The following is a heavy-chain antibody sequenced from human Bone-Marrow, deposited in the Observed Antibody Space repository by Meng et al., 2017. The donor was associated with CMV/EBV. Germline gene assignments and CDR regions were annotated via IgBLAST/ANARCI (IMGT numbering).Heavy chain of an antibody. Sequence: GSLRLSCTVSGGSISSSSYYWGWIRQPPGKGLEWIGSIYYSGSTYYNPSLKSRVTISVDTSKNQFSLKLSSVTAADTAVYYCARAPMVRGAPFDYWGQGTLVPVSS. V-gene: IGHV4-39*01. CDR1: GGSISSSSYY. CDR3: ARAPMVRGAPFDY. CDR2: IYYSGST. D-gene: IGHD3-10*01. J-gene: IGHJ4*02.